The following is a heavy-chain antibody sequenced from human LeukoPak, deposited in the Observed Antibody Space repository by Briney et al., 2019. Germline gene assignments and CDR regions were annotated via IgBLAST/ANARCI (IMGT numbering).Heavy chain of an antibody. CDR2: IIPILGIA. CDR1: GGTFSSYA. CDR3: ARGIEMATDAFDI. D-gene: IGHD5-24*01. J-gene: IGHJ3*02. Sequence: SVKVSCKASGGTFSSYAISWVRQAPGQGLEWMRRIIPILGIANYAQKFQGRVTITADKSTSTAYMELSSLRSEDTAVYYCARGIEMATDAFDIWGQGTMVTVSS. V-gene: IGHV1-69*04.